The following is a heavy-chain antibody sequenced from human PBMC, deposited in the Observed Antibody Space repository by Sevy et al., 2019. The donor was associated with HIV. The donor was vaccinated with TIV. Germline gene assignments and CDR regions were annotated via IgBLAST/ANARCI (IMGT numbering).Heavy chain of an antibody. J-gene: IGHJ3*01. D-gene: IGHD6-19*01. CDR1: GFTFDDYG. V-gene: IGHV3-9*01. CDR3: AKDVGQWLGKDAFDV. Sequence: GGSLRLSCAASGFTFDDYGINWVRQAPGKGLEWLSGISWNSGSIGYADSVKGRFTISRDNAKNSLYLQMNSLRPDDTGLYYCAKDVGQWLGKDAFDVWGRGTMVTVSS. CDR2: ISWNSGSI.